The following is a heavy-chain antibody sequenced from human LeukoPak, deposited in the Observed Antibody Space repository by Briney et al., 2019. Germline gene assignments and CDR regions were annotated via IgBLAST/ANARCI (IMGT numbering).Heavy chain of an antibody. V-gene: IGHV3-7*01. Sequence: PGGSLRLSCAASGSTFSSYWMSWVRQAPGKGLEWVANIKQDGSEKYYVDSVKGRFTISRDNAENSLYLQMNSLRAEDTAVYYCARDGSSGPLGYGMDVWGQGTTVTVSS. CDR3: ARDGSSGPLGYGMDV. CDR1: GSTFSSYW. D-gene: IGHD6-19*01. J-gene: IGHJ6*02. CDR2: IKQDGSEK.